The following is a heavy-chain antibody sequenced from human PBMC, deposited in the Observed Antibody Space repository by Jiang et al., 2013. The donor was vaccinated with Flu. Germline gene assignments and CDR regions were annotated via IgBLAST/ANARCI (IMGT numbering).Heavy chain of an antibody. CDR3: ARFIEAAGTGYFDF. J-gene: IGHJ2*01. D-gene: IGHD6-13*01. CDR1: GFTLSDY. Sequence: QLLESGGGLVKPGGSLRLSCAASGFTLSDYMSWIRQAPGKGLEWVSYISSSISYXNYADSVKGRFTISRDNAKNSLYLQMNSLRAEDTAVYYCARFIEAAGTGYFDFWGRGTLVTVSA. V-gene: IGHV3-11*03. CDR2: ISSSISYX.